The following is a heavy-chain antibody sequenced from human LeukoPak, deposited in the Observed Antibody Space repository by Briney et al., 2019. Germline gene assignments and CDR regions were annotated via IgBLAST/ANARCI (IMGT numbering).Heavy chain of an antibody. Sequence: GGSLRLSCAASGFTFSSYVMNWVRQAPGKGLQWVSSITSRGESTWYVDSVKGRFTITRDNSENTLYLQMHSLRAEDTAVYYCARDRPNYYGSDGHYYRRDGDYWGRGTLVSVSS. D-gene: IGHD3-22*01. CDR2: ITSRGEST. J-gene: IGHJ4*02. V-gene: IGHV3-23*01. CDR1: GFTFSSYV. CDR3: ARDRPNYYGSDGHYYRRDGDY.